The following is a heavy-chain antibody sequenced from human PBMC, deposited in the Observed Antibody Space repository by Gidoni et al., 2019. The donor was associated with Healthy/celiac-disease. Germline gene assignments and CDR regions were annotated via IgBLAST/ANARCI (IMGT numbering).Heavy chain of an antibody. CDR2: ISGSGGST. Sequence: EVQLLASGGGLVQPGGSLRLSCAASGITFRIYAMSWVRQAPGKGLGWLSAISGSGGSTYYADSVKGRFTISRDNSKNTLYLQMNSLRAEDTAVYYCAKAREVLLWFGELTSDYWGQGTLVTVSS. D-gene: IGHD3-10*01. CDR1: GITFRIYA. J-gene: IGHJ4*02. V-gene: IGHV3-23*01. CDR3: AKAREVLLWFGELTSDY.